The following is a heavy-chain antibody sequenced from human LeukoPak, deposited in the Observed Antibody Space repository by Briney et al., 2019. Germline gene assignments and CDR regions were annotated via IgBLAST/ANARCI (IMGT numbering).Heavy chain of an antibody. D-gene: IGHD3-22*01. J-gene: IGHJ4*02. CDR1: GGSISSGSYY. V-gene: IGHV4-61*02. CDR3: ARTYYYDSSGRPFDY. CDR2: IYTSGST. Sequence: SETLSLTCTVSGGSISSGSYYWSWIRQPAGKGLEWIGRIYTSGSTNYNPSLKSRVTISVDTSKNQFSLKLSSVTAADTAVYYCARTYYYDSSGRPFDYWGQGTLVTVSS.